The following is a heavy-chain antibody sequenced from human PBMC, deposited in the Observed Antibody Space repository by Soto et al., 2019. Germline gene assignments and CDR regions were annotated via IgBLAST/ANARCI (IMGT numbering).Heavy chain of an antibody. CDR3: ARGLRCSSSSCYEAFDI. CDR2: INHSGST. V-gene: IGHV4-34*01. J-gene: IGHJ3*02. CDR1: GGSFSGYY. D-gene: IGHD6-13*01. Sequence: PSETLSLTCAVYGGSFSGYYWSWIRQPPGKGLEWIGEINHSGSTNYNPSLKSRVTISVDTSKNQFSLKLSSVTAADTAVYYCARGLRCSSSSCYEAFDIWGQGTMVTVSS.